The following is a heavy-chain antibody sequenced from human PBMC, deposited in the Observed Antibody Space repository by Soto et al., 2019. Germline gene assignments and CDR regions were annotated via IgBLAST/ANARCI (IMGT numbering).Heavy chain of an antibody. J-gene: IGHJ6*02. Sequence: QVQLVQSGAEVKKPGSSVKVSCKASGGTFSSYAISWVRQAPGQGLEWMGGIIPIFGTANYAQKFQGRVTITADESTRTAYMELRSLRSEDTAVYYCARLGRESYMITDYYYYGMDVWGQGTTVTVSS. CDR1: GGTFSSYA. CDR3: ARLGRESYMITDYYYYGMDV. V-gene: IGHV1-69*01. CDR2: IIPIFGTA. D-gene: IGHD1-26*01.